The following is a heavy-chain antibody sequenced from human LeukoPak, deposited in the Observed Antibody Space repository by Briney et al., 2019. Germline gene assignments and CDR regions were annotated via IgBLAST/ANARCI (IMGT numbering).Heavy chain of an antibody. CDR1: GGSIRSSYYY. Sequence: SETLSLTCIVSGGSIRSSYYYWSWVRQPPGKGLEWIGYIFRSGSTNYNPSLKSRVSISLDTSKSQFSLGLSSVTAADTAVYYCGLGDTYYNGMDVWGQGTTVTVSS. D-gene: IGHD3-9*01. CDR3: GLGDTYYNGMDV. V-gene: IGHV4-61*01. CDR2: IFRSGST. J-gene: IGHJ6*02.